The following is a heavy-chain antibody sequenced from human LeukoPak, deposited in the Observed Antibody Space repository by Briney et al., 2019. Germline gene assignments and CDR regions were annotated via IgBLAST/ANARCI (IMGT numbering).Heavy chain of an antibody. V-gene: IGHV1-2*06. CDR3: ARAVPTAKYDSSGYRADY. CDR2: INPNSGGT. Sequence: GASVKVSCKASGYTFTGYCMHWVRQAPGQGLEWMGRINPNSGGTNYAQKFQGRVTMTRDTSISTAYMELSRLRSDDTAVYYCARAVPTAKYDSSGYRADYWGQGTLVTVSS. J-gene: IGHJ4*02. CDR1: GYTFTGYC. D-gene: IGHD3-22*01.